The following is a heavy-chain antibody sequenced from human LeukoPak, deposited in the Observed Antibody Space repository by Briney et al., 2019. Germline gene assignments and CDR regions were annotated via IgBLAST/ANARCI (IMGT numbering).Heavy chain of an antibody. CDR2: INAGNGNT. Sequence: ASVKVSCKASGYTFTSYAMHWVRQAPGQRLEWMGWINAGNGNTKYSQKFQGRVTITRDTSASTAYMELSSLRSEDTAVYYCASATHFSSGWSDAFDIWGQRTMVTVSS. CDR1: GYTFTSYA. V-gene: IGHV1-3*01. J-gene: IGHJ3*02. CDR3: ASATHFSSGWSDAFDI. D-gene: IGHD6-19*01.